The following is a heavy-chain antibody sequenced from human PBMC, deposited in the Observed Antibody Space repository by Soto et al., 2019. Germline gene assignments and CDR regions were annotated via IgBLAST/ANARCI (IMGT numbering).Heavy chain of an antibody. CDR2: MNPNSGNT. D-gene: IGHD6-13*01. J-gene: IGHJ5*02. CDR1: GYTFTSYD. CDR3: ARDSSLGSLNWFDP. Sequence: ASVKVSCKASGYTFTSYDINWVRQATGQGLEWMGGMNPNSGNTNYAQKFQGRVTITTNASTSTAYMELSSLRSEDTAVYYCARDSSLGSLNWFDPWGQGTLVNVSS. V-gene: IGHV1-8*01.